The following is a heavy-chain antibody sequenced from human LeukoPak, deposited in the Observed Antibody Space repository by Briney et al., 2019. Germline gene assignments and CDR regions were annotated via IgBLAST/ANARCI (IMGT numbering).Heavy chain of an antibody. Sequence: SETLSLTCTVSGGSISSSSYYWSWIRQPPGKGLEWIGYIYYSGSTNYNPSLKSRVTISVDTSKNQFSLKLSSVTAADTAVYYCARYSSSLTPLWFGEQSQHNGAFDIWGQGTMVTVSS. CDR1: GGSISSSSYY. CDR2: IYYSGST. J-gene: IGHJ3*02. V-gene: IGHV4-61*01. D-gene: IGHD3-10*01. CDR3: ARYSSSLTPLWFGEQSQHNGAFDI.